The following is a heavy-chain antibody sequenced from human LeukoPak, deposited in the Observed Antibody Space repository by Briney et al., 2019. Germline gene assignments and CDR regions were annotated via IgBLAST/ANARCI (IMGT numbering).Heavy chain of an antibody. J-gene: IGHJ4*02. D-gene: IGHD4-17*01. V-gene: IGHV3-9*01. CDR3: AKDMDYGDYGGGFDY. CDR1: GFTFDDYA. CDR2: ISWNSGSI. Sequence: GGSLRLSCAASGFTFDDYAMHWVRQAPGKGLEWVSGISWNSGSIGYADSVKGRFTISRDNAKNSLYLQMNSLGAEDTALYYCAKDMDYGDYGGGFDYWGQGTLVTVSS.